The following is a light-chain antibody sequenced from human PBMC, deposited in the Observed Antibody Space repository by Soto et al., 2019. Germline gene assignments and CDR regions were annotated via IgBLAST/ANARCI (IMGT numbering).Light chain of an antibody. CDR1: QSVSNW. V-gene: IGKV1-5*03. J-gene: IGKJ4*01. Sequence: DIQMTQSPSTLSATAGDRVTITCRASQSVSNWLAWYQQKPGKAPKLLIYKASSLESGVPSRFSGSGSGTEFTLTISSLQPDDFATYFCQQYNSVSLLTFGGGTKVDI. CDR2: KAS. CDR3: QQYNSVSLLT.